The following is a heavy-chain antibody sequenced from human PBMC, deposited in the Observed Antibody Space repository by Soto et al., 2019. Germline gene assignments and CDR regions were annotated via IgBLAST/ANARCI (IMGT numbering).Heavy chain of an antibody. CDR1: GFSFSSYG. CDR2: IWSDGSNN. V-gene: IGHV3-33*01. J-gene: IGHJ6*02. CDR3: ARGVHYYYYGMDV. Sequence: QVQLVESGGGVVQPGRSLRLSCAASGFSFSSYGMHWVRQAPGKGLEWVAVIWSDGSNNYYADSVKGQFTISRDNSKSTLYLQMNSLRAEDTAVYYGARGVHYYYYGMDVWGQGTTVTVSS.